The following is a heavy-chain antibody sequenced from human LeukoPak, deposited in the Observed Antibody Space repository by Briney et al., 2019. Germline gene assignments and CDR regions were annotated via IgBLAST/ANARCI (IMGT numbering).Heavy chain of an antibody. CDR3: AREISGTYPAD. CDR1: GYTFTSYD. D-gene: IGHD1-26*01. J-gene: IGHJ4*02. Sequence: GASVKVSCKASGYTFTSYDINWVRQATGQGLEWMGWMNPNSGNTGYAQKFQGRVTITRDTSASTAYMELSSLRSEDTAVYYCAREISGTYPADWGQGTLVTVSS. V-gene: IGHV1-8*03. CDR2: MNPNSGNT.